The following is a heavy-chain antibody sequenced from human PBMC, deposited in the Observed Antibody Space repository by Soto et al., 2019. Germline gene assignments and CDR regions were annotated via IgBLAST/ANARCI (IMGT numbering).Heavy chain of an antibody. CDR1: GFTFSSYA. V-gene: IGHV3-30-3*01. CDR3: AREVEGLDY. D-gene: IGHD2-2*01. CDR2: ITYDGSEK. J-gene: IGHJ4*02. Sequence: GGSLRLSCAASGFTFSSYAMHWVRQAPGKGLEWVALITYDGSEKYYADSGKGRFTISRDNSKSTLYLQMNSLRTEDTAVYYCAREVEGLDYWGQGTLVTVSS.